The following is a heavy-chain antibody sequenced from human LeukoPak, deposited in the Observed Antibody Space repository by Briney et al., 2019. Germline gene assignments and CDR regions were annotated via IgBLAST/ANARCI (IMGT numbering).Heavy chain of an antibody. Sequence: PETLSLTCTVSGGSISSYYWSWIRQSPRKGLEWIGYIYYSGSTNYNPSLKGRVTISVDTSKNQFSLKLSSVTAADTAVYYCARLTDSRTFDSWGQGTLVTVSS. CDR2: IYYSGST. V-gene: IGHV4-59*08. J-gene: IGHJ4*02. CDR3: ARLTDSRTFDS. CDR1: GGSISSYY. D-gene: IGHD3-22*01.